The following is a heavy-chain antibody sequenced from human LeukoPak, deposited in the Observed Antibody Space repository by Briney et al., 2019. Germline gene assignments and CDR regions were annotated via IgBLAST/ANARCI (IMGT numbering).Heavy chain of an antibody. Sequence: GGSLRLSCAASGFTFSSYSMNWVRQAPGKGLEWVSSISSSSSYIYYADSVKGRFTISRDNAKNSLYLQMNSLRAEDTAVYYCARDLGGSYGGDAFDIWGQGTMVTVSS. V-gene: IGHV3-21*01. CDR3: ARDLGGSYGGDAFDI. CDR1: GFTFSSYS. J-gene: IGHJ3*02. CDR2: ISSSSSYI. D-gene: IGHD1-26*01.